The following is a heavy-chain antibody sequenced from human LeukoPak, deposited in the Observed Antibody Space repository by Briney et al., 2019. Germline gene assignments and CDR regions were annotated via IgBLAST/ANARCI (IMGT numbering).Heavy chain of an antibody. V-gene: IGHV5-10-1*01. CDR2: IDPSDSYT. CDR3: ARHTISDY. J-gene: IGHJ4*02. D-gene: IGHD3-10*01. Sequence: GESLKISCKGSGYSFSSYWINWVRQMPGKGLEWMGRIDPSDSYTNYNPSFQGHVTISADKSISTTYLQWSSLMASDTAMYYCARHTISDYWGQGTQVTVSS. CDR1: GYSFSSYW.